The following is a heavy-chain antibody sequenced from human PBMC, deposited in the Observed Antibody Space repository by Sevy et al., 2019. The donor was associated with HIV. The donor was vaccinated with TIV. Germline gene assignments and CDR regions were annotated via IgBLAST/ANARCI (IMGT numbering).Heavy chain of an antibody. J-gene: IGHJ6*03. CDR2: ISGSGTRT. CDR3: AEGGGGHYDPDEIGYYFYYYNMDV. D-gene: IGHD3-22*01. V-gene: IGHV3-23*01. Sequence: GGSLRLSCAVSGFSFDSYGMTWVRQAPGKGLEWVSGISGSGTRTYYADSVKGRFIISRDNSKNTLYLQMNSLRSEDKGMYYGAEGGGGHYDPDEIGYYFYYYNMDVWGKGTTVTVSS. CDR1: GFSFDSYG.